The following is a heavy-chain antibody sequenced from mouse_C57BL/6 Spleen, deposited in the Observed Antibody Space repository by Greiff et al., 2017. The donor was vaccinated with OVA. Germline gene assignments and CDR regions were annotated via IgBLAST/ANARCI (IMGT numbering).Heavy chain of an antibody. CDR3: AREAYYSNFFAY. CDR1: GYAFTNYL. D-gene: IGHD2-5*01. CDR2: INPGSGGT. Sequence: QVQLKQSGAELVRPGTSVKVSCKASGYAFTNYLIEWVKQRPGQGLEWIGVINPGSGGTNYNEKFKGKATLTADKSSSTAYMQLSSLTSEDSAVYFCAREAYYSNFFAYWGQGTLVTVSA. V-gene: IGHV1-54*01. J-gene: IGHJ3*01.